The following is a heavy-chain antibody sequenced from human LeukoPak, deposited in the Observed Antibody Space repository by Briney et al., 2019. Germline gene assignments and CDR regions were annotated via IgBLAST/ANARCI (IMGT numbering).Heavy chain of an antibody. V-gene: IGHV3-21*01. D-gene: IGHD6-13*01. CDR1: GFTFQNFD. Sequence: GMSLRLSCAASGFTFQNFDMTWVRQAPGKGLEWVSSVSRSGAYAHYADSVKGRFTISRDNAKNSPYLQMNSLRAEDTAVYYCASEPHSSQLWGQGTLVTVSS. J-gene: IGHJ4*02. CDR2: VSRSGAYA. CDR3: ASEPHSSQL.